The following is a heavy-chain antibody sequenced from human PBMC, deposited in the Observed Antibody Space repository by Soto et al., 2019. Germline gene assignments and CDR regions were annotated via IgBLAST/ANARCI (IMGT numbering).Heavy chain of an antibody. J-gene: IGHJ4*02. Sequence: VASVNVSCKPSGYTFTNYCMSWVRQAPGQGLEWMGWISAYNGNTNYAQNLQGRVTMTTDTSTSTAYMELRSLRSDDTAVYYCARVDVLRFLEWLIWGQGTLVTVSS. CDR3: ARVDVLRFLEWLI. D-gene: IGHD3-3*01. V-gene: IGHV1-18*04. CDR1: GYTFTNYC. CDR2: ISAYNGNT.